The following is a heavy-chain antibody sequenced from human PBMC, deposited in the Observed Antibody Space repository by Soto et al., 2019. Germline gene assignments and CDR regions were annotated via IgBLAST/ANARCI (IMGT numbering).Heavy chain of an antibody. CDR1: GFTFSDYY. V-gene: IGHV3-11*01. Sequence: QVQLVESGGGLVKPGGSLRLSCAASGFTFSDYYMSWIRQAPGKGLEWVSYISSSGSTIYYADSVKGRFTISRDNAKNXRYLQMNSLRAEDTAVYYCARGEMATKTYYYYGMDVWGQGTTVTVSS. D-gene: IGHD5-12*01. CDR3: ARGEMATKTYYYYGMDV. CDR2: ISSSGSTI. J-gene: IGHJ6*02.